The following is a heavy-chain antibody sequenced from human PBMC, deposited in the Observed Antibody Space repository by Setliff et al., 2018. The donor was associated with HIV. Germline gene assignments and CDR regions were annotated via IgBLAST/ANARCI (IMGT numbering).Heavy chain of an antibody. CDR1: GGSISSSSYY. J-gene: IGHJ4*02. D-gene: IGHD5-18*01. Sequence: SETLSLTCTVSGGSISSSSYYWGWVRQPPGKGLEWIGSMYYSGSTYSTPSLKSRITISLDTSKNQFSLRMRSVTAADTAVYYCARVFVDTAVLRVLEYYFDSWGRGTLVTVSS. CDR2: MYYSGST. V-gene: IGHV4-39*07. CDR3: ARVFVDTAVLRVLEYYFDS.